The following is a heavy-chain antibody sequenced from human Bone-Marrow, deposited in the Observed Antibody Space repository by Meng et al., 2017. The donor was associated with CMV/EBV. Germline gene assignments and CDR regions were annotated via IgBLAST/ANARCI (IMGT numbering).Heavy chain of an antibody. Sequence: SVKVSCKASGGTFSRYALSWVRQAPGQGLEWMGGIIPMLRTANYAQKFQGRVTMTGDTSISTAYMEIRRLRNDDTAVYYCARDSLQTRFDFEKGYVKHWGQGTLATVSS. CDR2: IIPMLRTA. CDR3: ARDSLQTRFDFEKGYVKH. D-gene: IGHD3-3*01. J-gene: IGHJ1*01. CDR1: GGTFSRYA. V-gene: IGHV1-69*06.